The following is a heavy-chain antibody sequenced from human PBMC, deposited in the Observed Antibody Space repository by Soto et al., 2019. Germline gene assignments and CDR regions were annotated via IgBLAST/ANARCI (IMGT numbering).Heavy chain of an antibody. D-gene: IGHD1-26*01. Sequence: VGSLRLSCAASEFTFSSYAMTWVRLAPGKGLEWVSSISPSTGNTYYADSVKGRFTISRDDSKNTLHLQMNSLRADDTAVYYCAKSGSHSYFDYWGQGTLVTVSS. CDR3: AKSGSHSYFDY. V-gene: IGHV3-23*01. CDR1: EFTFSSYA. CDR2: ISPSTGNT. J-gene: IGHJ4*02.